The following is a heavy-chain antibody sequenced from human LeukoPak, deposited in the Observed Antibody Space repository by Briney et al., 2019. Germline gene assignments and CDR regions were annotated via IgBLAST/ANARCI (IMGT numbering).Heavy chain of an antibody. D-gene: IGHD5-18*01. J-gene: IGHJ4*02. V-gene: IGHV1-46*01. CDR1: GYSFTNYY. CDR3: ARESGYSYGHLRQPDY. CDR2: INPSGGST. Sequence: ASVTVSCKASGYSFTNYYIHWVRQAPGQGLEWMGIINPSGGSTSYAQKFQGRVTMTRDTSTSTVYMELSSLRSEDTAVYYCARESGYSYGHLRQPDYWGQGTLVTVSS.